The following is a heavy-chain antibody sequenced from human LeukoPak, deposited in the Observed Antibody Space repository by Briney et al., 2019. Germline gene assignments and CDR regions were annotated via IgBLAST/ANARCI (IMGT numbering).Heavy chain of an antibody. D-gene: IGHD3-22*01. CDR1: GFTFSTYT. CDR2: FTSTSYI. V-gene: IGHV3-21*01. J-gene: IGHJ4*02. CDR3: ARDTNYYDTSGYYSGSDFDY. Sequence: GGSLRLSCAASGFTFSTYTMNWVRQAPGKGLEWVSSFTSTSYIYYSDSVKGRFTISRDDAKKSLFLQMSSLRAEDTAVYYCARDTNYYDTSGYYSGSDFDYWGQGTLVTVSS.